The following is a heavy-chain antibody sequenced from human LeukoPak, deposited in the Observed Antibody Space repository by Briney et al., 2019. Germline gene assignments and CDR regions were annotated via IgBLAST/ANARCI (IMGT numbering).Heavy chain of an antibody. CDR3: AREDKYYDFWSGRNWFDP. CDR2: INPSGGST. D-gene: IGHD3-3*01. V-gene: IGHV1-46*01. Sequence: ASVKVSCKASGYTFTSYYMHWVRQAPGQGLEWMGIINPSGGSTSYAQKFQGRVTMTRDMSTSTVYMELSSLRSEDTAVYYCAREDKYYDFWSGRNWFDPWGQGTLVTVSS. J-gene: IGHJ5*02. CDR1: GYTFTSYY.